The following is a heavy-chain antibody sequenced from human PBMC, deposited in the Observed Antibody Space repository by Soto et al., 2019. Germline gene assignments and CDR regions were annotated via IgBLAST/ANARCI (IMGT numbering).Heavy chain of an antibody. CDR3: TGRRGLARFDI. V-gene: IGHV3-23*01. CDR1: GFTFNSYA. J-gene: IGHJ3*02. Sequence: LRLSCAASGFTFNSYAMTWVRQAPGKGLEWVSIISSSGDGTYYVDSVKGRFTISRDNSRNTLNLQMNSLRAEDTAVYYCTGRRGLARFDIWGQGTMVTVSS. D-gene: IGHD6-6*01. CDR2: ISSSGDGT.